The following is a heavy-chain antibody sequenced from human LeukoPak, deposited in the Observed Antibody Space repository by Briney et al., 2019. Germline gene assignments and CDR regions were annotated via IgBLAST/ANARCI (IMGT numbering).Heavy chain of an antibody. J-gene: IGHJ2*01. CDR1: GFTFGSYA. Sequence: PGGSLRLSCAASGFTFGSYAMHWVRQAPGKGLEWVALISYDGSNAYYADSVKGRFTISRDNSKNTLYLQMNSLRAEDTAVYYCARERYYYDSSGYYPPYWYFDLWGRGTLVTVSS. V-gene: IGHV3-30*04. CDR2: ISYDGSNA. D-gene: IGHD3-22*01. CDR3: ARERYYYDSSGYYPPYWYFDL.